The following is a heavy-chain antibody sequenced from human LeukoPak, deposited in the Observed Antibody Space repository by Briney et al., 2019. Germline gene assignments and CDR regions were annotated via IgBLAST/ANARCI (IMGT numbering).Heavy chain of an antibody. CDR1: GYSISSGYY. Sequence: SETLSLTCTVSGYSISSGYYWGWIRQPPGKGLEWIGGIYHSGSTYYNPSLKSRVTISVDTSKNQFSLKLSSVTAADTAVYYCARDRYYYDSSGYHYFDYWGQGTLVTVSS. V-gene: IGHV4-38-2*02. CDR2: IYHSGST. D-gene: IGHD3-22*01. CDR3: ARDRYYYDSSGYHYFDY. J-gene: IGHJ4*02.